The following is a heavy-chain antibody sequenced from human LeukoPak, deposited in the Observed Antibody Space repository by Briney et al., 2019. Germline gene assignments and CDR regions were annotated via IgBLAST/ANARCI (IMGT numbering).Heavy chain of an antibody. D-gene: IGHD6-19*01. CDR2: INHSGST. CDR3: ARGRIAVAGGYFQH. J-gene: IGHJ1*01. V-gene: IGHV4-34*01. CDR1: GGSFSGYY. Sequence: SQTLSLTCAVYGGSFSGYYWSWIRQPPGKGLEWIGEINHSGSTNYNTSLKSRVTISVDTSKNQFSLKLSSVTAADTAVYYCARGRIAVAGGYFQHWGQGTLVTVSS.